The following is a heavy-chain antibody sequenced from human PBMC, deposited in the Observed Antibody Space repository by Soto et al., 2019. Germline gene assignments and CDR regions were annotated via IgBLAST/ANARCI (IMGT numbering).Heavy chain of an antibody. CDR3: AKLSCTSSTCYFPGWFDP. CDR1: GDSISGGASF. V-gene: IGHV4-31*03. J-gene: IGHJ5*02. D-gene: IGHD2-2*01. Sequence: LSLTCTDSGDSISGGASFWSWIRQPPGKGLEWIANVYYSGSSYYNPSLKSRLTISVDTTKNQFSLQLKSMTAADTAVYYCAKLSCTSSTCYFPGWFDPWGQGTLVTVSS. CDR2: VYYSGSS.